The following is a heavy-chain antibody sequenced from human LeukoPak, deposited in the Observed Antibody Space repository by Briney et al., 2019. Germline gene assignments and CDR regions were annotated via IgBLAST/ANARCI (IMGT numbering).Heavy chain of an antibody. CDR1: GYTFTSYG. J-gene: IGHJ4*02. D-gene: IGHD3-22*01. V-gene: IGHV1-18*01. CDR2: ISAYNGNT. CDR3: ARDTFPNYYDSSGYYNY. Sequence: EASVKVSCKASGYTFTSYGISWVRQAPGQGLEWMGWISAYNGNTNYAQKLQGRVTMTTDTSTSTAYMELRSLRSDDTAVYYCARDTFPNYYDSSGYYNYWGQGTLVTVSP.